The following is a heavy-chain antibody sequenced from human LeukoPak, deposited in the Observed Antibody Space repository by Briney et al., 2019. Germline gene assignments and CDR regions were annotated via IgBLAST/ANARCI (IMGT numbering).Heavy chain of an antibody. Sequence: GASVKVSCKASGGTFSSYAISWVRQAPGQGLEWMGGIIPIFGTANHAQKFQGRVTITADESTSTAYMELSSLRSEDTAVYYCARDRYYGSGSYYYFDYWGQGTLVTVSS. D-gene: IGHD3-10*01. V-gene: IGHV1-69*13. CDR1: GGTFSSYA. J-gene: IGHJ4*02. CDR3: ARDRYYGSGSYYYFDY. CDR2: IIPIFGTA.